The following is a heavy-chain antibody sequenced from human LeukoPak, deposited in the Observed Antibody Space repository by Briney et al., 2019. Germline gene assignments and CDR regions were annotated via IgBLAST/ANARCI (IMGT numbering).Heavy chain of an antibody. D-gene: IGHD2-2*01. Sequence: PGGSLRLSCAASGFTFSSYGMHWVRQAPGKGLEWVAVIWYDGSNKYYADSVKGRFTISRDNSKNTLYLQMNSLRAEDTAVYYCAREVVPSFYYYYYGMDVWGQGTTVTVSS. V-gene: IGHV3-33*08. J-gene: IGHJ6*02. CDR3: AREVVPSFYYYYYGMDV. CDR1: GFTFSSYG. CDR2: IWYDGSNK.